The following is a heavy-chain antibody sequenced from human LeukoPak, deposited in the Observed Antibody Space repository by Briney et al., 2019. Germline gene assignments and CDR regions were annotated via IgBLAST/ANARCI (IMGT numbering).Heavy chain of an antibody. V-gene: IGHV3-30-3*01. CDR2: ILYDGGNA. J-gene: IGHJ4*02. CDR1: GFTFSSYA. Sequence: PGGSPRLSCAASGFTFSSYAMHWVRQAPGKGLEWVAVILYDGGNAHYADSVRGRFTISRDNPKNTLWLQMNSLTPDDTAVYYCARGEFSGLDYWGQGTLVTVSS. D-gene: IGHD5-12*01. CDR3: ARGEFSGLDY.